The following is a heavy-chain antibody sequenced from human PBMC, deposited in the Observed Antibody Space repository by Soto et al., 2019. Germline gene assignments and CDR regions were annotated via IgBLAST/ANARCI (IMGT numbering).Heavy chain of an antibody. CDR3: AKDRGVWSGGYYGMDV. J-gene: IGHJ6*02. CDR1: GFTFSSYA. D-gene: IGHD3-3*01. Sequence: EVQLLESGGGLVQPGGSLRLSCAASGFTFSSYAMSWVRQAPGKGLEWVSAISGSGGSTYYADSVKGRFTISRDNPKNTLYLQMNSLRAEDTAVYYCAKDRGVWSGGYYGMDVWGQGTTVTVSS. CDR2: ISGSGGST. V-gene: IGHV3-23*01.